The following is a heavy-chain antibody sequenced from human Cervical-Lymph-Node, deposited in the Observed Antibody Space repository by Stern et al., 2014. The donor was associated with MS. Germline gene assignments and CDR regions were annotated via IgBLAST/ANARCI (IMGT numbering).Heavy chain of an antibody. CDR3: ALSSETSDRWYSLGYDL. V-gene: IGHV1-69*01. CDR1: EGTFSKFP. Sequence: QMQLVRSGAEVTKPGSSVKVSCKASEGTFSKFPSSWVRQAPGQGLEWMGGIFPVFGTPTYAQEFRGRVTITADVSTSTVYMELSSLRSDDTAVYYCALSSETSDRWYSLGYDLWGQGTLVTVSS. CDR2: IFPVFGTP. J-gene: IGHJ5*02. D-gene: IGHD6-13*01.